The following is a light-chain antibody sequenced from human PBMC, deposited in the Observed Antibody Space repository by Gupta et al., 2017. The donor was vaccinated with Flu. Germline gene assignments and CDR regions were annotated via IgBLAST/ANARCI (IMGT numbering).Light chain of an antibody. J-gene: IGLJ1*01. V-gene: IGLV2-14*01. Sequence: QSALTQPASVSGSPGQSITISCIGTSSDVGGYNYVSWYQQPPGKAPKLMIYEVSNRPSGVSLRFSGSKSDNTASLTISGLQAEDEADYYCSSYTGSNTHVFGTGTKVTVL. CDR3: SSYTGSNTHV. CDR2: EVS. CDR1: SSDVGGYNY.